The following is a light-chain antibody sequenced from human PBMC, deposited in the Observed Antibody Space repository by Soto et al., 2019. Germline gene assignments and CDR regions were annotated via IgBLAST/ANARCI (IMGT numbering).Light chain of an antibody. J-gene: IGLJ1*01. CDR3: AAWDDSLSGRYV. Sequence: QSTLTQPPSASVTPGRRVTISGSAGSSKIGSNYVYWYQQLPGTAPKLLIYRNNQRPSGVPDRFSGSKSGTSASLAISGLRSEDEADYYCAAWDDSLSGRYVFGTGTNVTVL. CDR2: RNN. CDR1: SSKIGSNY. V-gene: IGLV1-47*01.